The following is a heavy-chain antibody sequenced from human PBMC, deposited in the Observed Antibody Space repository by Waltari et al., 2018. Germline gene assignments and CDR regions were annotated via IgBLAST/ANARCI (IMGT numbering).Heavy chain of an antibody. D-gene: IGHD2-15*01. CDR3: ARGGSGGSLDF. CDR1: GFDFNYFW. V-gene: IGHV3-74*01. J-gene: IGHJ4*02. Sequence: EVQLVESGGALVQPGGSLRLSCAVSGFDFNYFWVYWVRQTPGKGLIWVSHIEKERRTTIYADSVKGRFTISKDDAKNMLYLEMNSLRVDDTAIYYCARGGSGGSLDFWGQGTLVTVSS. CDR2: IEKERRTT.